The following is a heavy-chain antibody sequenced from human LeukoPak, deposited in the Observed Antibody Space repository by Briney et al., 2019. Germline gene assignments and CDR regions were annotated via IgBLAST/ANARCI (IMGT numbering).Heavy chain of an antibody. D-gene: IGHD3-16*01. V-gene: IGHV1-69*13. J-gene: IGHJ4*02. CDR2: IIPIFGTA. Sequence: GASVKVSCKASGGTFSSYAISWVRQAPGQGLEWMGGIIPIFGTANYAQKFQGRVTITADESTSTAYMELSSLRSEDTAVYYCARAKVRELGGPGDFDYWGQGTLVTVSS. CDR3: ARAKVRELGGPGDFDY. CDR1: GGTFSSYA.